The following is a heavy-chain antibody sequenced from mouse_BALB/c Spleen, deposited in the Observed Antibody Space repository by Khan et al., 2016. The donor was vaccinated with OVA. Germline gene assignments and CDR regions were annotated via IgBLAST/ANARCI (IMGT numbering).Heavy chain of an antibody. CDR2: ISYSGST. CDR1: GYSITSGYG. Sequence: EVQLQELGPGLVKPSQSLSLTCTVTGYSITSGYGWNWIRQFPGNKLEWMGYISYSGSTNYNPSLKSRISITRDTSKNQFFLQLNSMTTEETATYYRARTARIKYWGQGTTLTVSS. J-gene: IGHJ2*01. D-gene: IGHD1-2*01. CDR3: ARTARIKY. V-gene: IGHV3-2*02.